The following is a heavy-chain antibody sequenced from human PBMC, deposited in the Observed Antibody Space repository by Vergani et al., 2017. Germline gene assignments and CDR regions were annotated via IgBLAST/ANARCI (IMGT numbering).Heavy chain of an antibody. Sequence: QVQLVQSGAEVKKPGSSVKVSCKASGGTFSSYTISWVRQAPGQGLEWMGRIIPILGIANYAQKFQGRVTITAGKSTSTAYMELSSLRSEDTTVYYCARDTWTYIAAAHPGSYYYYGMDVWGQGTTVTVSS. J-gene: IGHJ6*02. V-gene: IGHV1-69*08. CDR1: GGTFSSYT. CDR3: ARDTWTYIAAAHPGSYYYYGMDV. D-gene: IGHD6-13*01. CDR2: IIPILGIA.